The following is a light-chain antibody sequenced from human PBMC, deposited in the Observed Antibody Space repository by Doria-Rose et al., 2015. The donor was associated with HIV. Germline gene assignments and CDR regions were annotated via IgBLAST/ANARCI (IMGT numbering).Light chain of an antibody. Sequence: TQSPGTLSLSPGERATLSCRACQSFSSTYLAWYQQKPGQAPSLLIYDGFTRATGIPDRFSASGPGTDFTLTINRLEPEDFALYYCHQYGTSWTFGQGTKVEI. CDR3: HQYGTSWT. J-gene: IGKJ1*01. CDR1: QSFSSTY. CDR2: DGF. V-gene: IGKV3-20*01.